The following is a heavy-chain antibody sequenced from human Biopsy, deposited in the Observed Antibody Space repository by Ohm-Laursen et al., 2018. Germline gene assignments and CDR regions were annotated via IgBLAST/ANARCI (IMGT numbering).Heavy chain of an antibody. V-gene: IGHV1-2*02. CDR1: SYTFTDYN. J-gene: IGHJ4*02. Sequence: SSVKVSCKTSSYTFTDYNIHWMRQAPGQGLEWLGYINCKTGTTNYAQKFQGTVTMTRDTSISTAYLALGSLRSADTAIYYCARDPLNGHKHFDYWGQGSLVTVSS. D-gene: IGHD2-8*01. CDR2: INCKTGTT. CDR3: ARDPLNGHKHFDY.